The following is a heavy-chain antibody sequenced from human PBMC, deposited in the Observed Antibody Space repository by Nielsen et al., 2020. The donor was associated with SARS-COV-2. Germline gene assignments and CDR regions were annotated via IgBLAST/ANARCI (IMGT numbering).Heavy chain of an antibody. J-gene: IGHJ3*02. V-gene: IGHV3-9*01. Sequence: GGSLRLSCAASGFPFDDYAMHWVRQAPGKGLEWVSGISWNSGSIGYADSVKGRFTISRDNAKNSLYLQMNSLRAEDTALYYCAKFPSSGDYVDDAFDIWGQGTMVTVSS. CDR3: AKFPSSGDYVDDAFDI. D-gene: IGHD4-17*01. CDR2: ISWNSGSI. CDR1: GFPFDDYA.